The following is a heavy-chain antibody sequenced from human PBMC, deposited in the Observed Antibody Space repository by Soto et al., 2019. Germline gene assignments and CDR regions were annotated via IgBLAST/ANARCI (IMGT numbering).Heavy chain of an antibody. D-gene: IGHD4-4*01. CDR2: IYSDGST. CDR3: ARAGDSTTGTRINPMDL. Sequence: EVQLVETGGGLIQPGGSLGLSCAASGLTVSTNYLSWVRQAPGKGLEWVSIIYSDGSTFYRGSLRGRFTISSDNSKNTLYRQMDGLRAEDTAVYYCARAGDSTTGTRINPMDLWGQGTTVTVSS. V-gene: IGHV3-53*02. CDR1: GLTVSTNY. J-gene: IGHJ6*02.